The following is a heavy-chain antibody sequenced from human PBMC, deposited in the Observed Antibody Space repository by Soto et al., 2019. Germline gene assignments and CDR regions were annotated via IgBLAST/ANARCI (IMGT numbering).Heavy chain of an antibody. CDR1: GDSIRAFY. D-gene: IGHD6-25*01. J-gene: IGHJ6*02. CDR3: AREVKQRLGYYYIGLDV. V-gene: IGHV4-4*07. Sequence: QVQLQESGPGLVKPSETVSLTCAVSGDSIRAFYWSWFRQPAGGGLEWIGRFSLSGDTAYNPSLRSRPTTSFATSKSHFSLRLTSVTAADTAVYYCAREVKQRLGYYYIGLDVWGQGTTVTVSS. CDR2: FSLSGDT.